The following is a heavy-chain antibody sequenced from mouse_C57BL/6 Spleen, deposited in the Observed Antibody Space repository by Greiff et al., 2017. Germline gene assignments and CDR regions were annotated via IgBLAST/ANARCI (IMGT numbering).Heavy chain of an antibody. CDR3: ARIYYSNLYYAMDY. V-gene: IGHV1-42*01. J-gene: IGHJ4*01. D-gene: IGHD2-5*01. CDR1: GYSFTGYY. CDR2: INPSAGGT. Sequence: VQLQQSGPELVKPGASVKISCTASGYSFTGYYMNWVKQSPEKSLEWIGEINPSAGGTTYNQKFKAKATLTVDKSTSTAYMQLKSLTSEDSAVYYCARIYYSNLYYAMDYWGQGTSVTVSA.